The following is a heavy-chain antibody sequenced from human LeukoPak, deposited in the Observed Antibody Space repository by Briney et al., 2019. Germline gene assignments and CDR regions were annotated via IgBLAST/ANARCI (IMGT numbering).Heavy chain of an antibody. CDR1: GYTFTGYY. Sequence: ASVKVSCKASGYTFTGYYMHWVRQAPGQGLEWMGWINPNSGGTNYAQKFQGRVTMTRDTSISTAYMELSRLRSDDTAVYYCARGRGCSSTSCYTSPATYNWFDPWGQGTLVTVSS. V-gene: IGHV1-2*02. CDR2: INPNSGGT. J-gene: IGHJ5*02. D-gene: IGHD2-2*01. CDR3: ARGRGCSSTSCYTSPATYNWFDP.